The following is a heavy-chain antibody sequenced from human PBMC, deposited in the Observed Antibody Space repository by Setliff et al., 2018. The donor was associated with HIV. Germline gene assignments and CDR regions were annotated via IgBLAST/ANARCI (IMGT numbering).Heavy chain of an antibody. CDR1: GDLFTSYA. D-gene: IGHD6-13*01. V-gene: IGHV1-69*13. CDR3: VVGGSSWYADYHYYYMDI. J-gene: IGHJ6*03. Sequence: ASVKVSCKTSGDLFTSYAFNWVRQAPGQGLEWMGGIPLFGTANYAQKFQGRVRITADESTGTAYMELRTLKFEDTAMYYCVVGGSSWYADYHYYYMDIWGTGTTVTVSS. CDR2: IPLFGTA.